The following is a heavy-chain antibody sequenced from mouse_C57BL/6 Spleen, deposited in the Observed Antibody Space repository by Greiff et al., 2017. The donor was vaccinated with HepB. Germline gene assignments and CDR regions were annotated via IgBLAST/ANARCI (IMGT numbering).Heavy chain of an antibody. J-gene: IGHJ2*01. D-gene: IGHD1-1*01. CDR2: ISGGGGNT. V-gene: IGHV5-9*01. Sequence: EVQRVESGGGLVKPGGSLKLSCAASGFTFSSYTMSWVRQTPEKRLEWVANISGGGGNTYYPDSVKGRFSISRDNAKNTLYLQMRSLRSEDTALYYCARHISPVVAYYFDYWGQGTTLTVSS. CDR1: GFTFSSYT. CDR3: ARHISPVVAYYFDY.